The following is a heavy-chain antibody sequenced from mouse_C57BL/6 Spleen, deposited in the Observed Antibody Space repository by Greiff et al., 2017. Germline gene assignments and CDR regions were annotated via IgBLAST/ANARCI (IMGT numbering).Heavy chain of an antibody. D-gene: IGHD2-2*01. CDR2: INPNNGGT. Sequence: EVQLVESGPELVKPGASVKIPCKASGYTFTDYNMDWVKQSHGKSLEWIGDINPNNGGTIYNQKFKGKATLTVDKSSSTAYMELRSLTSEDTAVYYCARYGYYDAMDYWGQGTSVTVSS. CDR3: ARYGYYDAMDY. V-gene: IGHV1-18*01. J-gene: IGHJ4*01. CDR1: GYTFTDYN.